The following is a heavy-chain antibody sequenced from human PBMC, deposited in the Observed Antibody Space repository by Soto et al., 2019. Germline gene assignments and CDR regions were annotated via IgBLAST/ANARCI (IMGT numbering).Heavy chain of an antibody. J-gene: IGHJ6*02. V-gene: IGHV3-33*01. CDR3: ARVVREQAYYYYGMDV. D-gene: IGHD1-1*01. CDR2: IWYDGSNK. CDR1: GFTFSSDG. Sequence: VQLVESGGGVVQPGRSLRLSCAASGFTFSSDGMHCVRHAPGKGLEWVAVIWYDGSNKYYADSVKGRFTISRDNSKNTLYLQMNSLRAEDTAVYYCARVVREQAYYYYGMDVWGQGTTVTVSS.